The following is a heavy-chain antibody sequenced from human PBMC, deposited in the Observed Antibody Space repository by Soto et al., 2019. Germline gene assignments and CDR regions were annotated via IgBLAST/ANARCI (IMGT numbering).Heavy chain of an antibody. CDR1: GVTFNTW. CDR2: IDSDGSIT. Sequence: GGSLRLSCAASGVTFNTWTHWVRQAPGEGLVWVSSIDSDGSITSYADSVKGRFTISRDNAKNTLYLQMNSLRAEDMAVYYCATLGLQQAFWGQGTLVTVSS. CDR3: ATLGLQQAF. D-gene: IGHD2-21*02. V-gene: IGHV3-74*01. J-gene: IGHJ4*02.